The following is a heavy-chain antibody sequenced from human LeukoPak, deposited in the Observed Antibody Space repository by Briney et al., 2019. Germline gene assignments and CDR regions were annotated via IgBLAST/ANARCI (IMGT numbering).Heavy chain of an antibody. CDR1: GFVFSDYS. D-gene: IGHD3-22*01. CDR3: AKETLYYYDSSGSYY. J-gene: IGHJ4*02. CDR2: ISGSGGST. Sequence: GGSLRLSCAASGFVFSDYSMNWVRQAPGKGLEWVSAISGSGGSTYYADSVKGRFTISRDNSKNTLYLQMNSLRAEDTAVYYCAKETLYYYDSSGSYYWGQGTLVTVSS. V-gene: IGHV3-23*01.